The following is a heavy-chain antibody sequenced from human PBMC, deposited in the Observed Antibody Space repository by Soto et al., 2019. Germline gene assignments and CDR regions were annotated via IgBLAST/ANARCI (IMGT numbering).Heavy chain of an antibody. CDR1: GVTVSNNY. Sequence: EVQLVESGGGLILPGGSLRLSCAASGVTVSNNYMRWVRQAPGKGPEWVSLIYSGGDTHYADSVKGRFTISRDSSKNTVYLQMNSLRAEDTAVYYCARDPPGIAAGGAGAWGQGTLVTVSS. V-gene: IGHV3-53*01. CDR3: ARDPPGIAAGGAGA. J-gene: IGHJ5*02. D-gene: IGHD6-13*01. CDR2: IYSGGDT.